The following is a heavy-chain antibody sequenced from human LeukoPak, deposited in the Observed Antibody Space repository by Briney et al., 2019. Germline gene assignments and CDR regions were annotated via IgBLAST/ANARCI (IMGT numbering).Heavy chain of an antibody. Sequence: ASVKVSCKASGGTFSSYAISWVRQAPGQGLEWMGRIVPILGIANYAQKFQGRVTITADKSTSTAYMELSSLRSEDTAVYYCARTLNGDYGWYFDLWGRGTLVTVSS. CDR3: ARTLNGDYGWYFDL. CDR2: IVPILGIA. D-gene: IGHD4-17*01. CDR1: GGTFSSYA. J-gene: IGHJ2*01. V-gene: IGHV1-69*04.